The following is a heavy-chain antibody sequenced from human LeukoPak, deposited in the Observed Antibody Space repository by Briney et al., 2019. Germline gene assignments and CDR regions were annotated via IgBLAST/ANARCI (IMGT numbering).Heavy chain of an antibody. CDR3: TTGESMVGSTIHIRWAD. CDR2: IKRKTAGGTI. J-gene: IGHJ4*02. CDR1: GFTLSNAW. D-gene: IGHD1-26*01. V-gene: IGHV3-15*01. Sequence: PGGPLRLSCAASGFTLSNAWMTWVRQAPGKGLEWVGRIKRKTAGGTIDYAAPVKGRFTISRDDSKNTLYLQMNSLKTEDTAVYYCTTGESMVGSTIHIRWADWGQGTLVTVSS.